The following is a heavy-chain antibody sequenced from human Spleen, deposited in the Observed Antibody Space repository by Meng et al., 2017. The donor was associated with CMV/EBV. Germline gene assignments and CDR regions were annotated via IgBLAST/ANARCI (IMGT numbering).Heavy chain of an antibody. D-gene: IGHD2-21*01. J-gene: IGHJ4*02. CDR3: ARDAGIACPFDY. V-gene: IGHV3-23*01. CDR2: NSGGGDNT. Sequence: GESLKISWAASGFTFSNSGMGWVRQAPGKGLWWVSTNSGGGDNTHYADSVKGRFTISRDNSKDTLYLQMDSLRVEDTAVYYCARDAGIACPFDYWGQGTPVTVSS. CDR1: GFTFSNSG.